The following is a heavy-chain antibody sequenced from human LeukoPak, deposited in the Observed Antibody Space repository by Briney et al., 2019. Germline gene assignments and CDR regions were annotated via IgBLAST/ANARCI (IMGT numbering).Heavy chain of an antibody. J-gene: IGHJ4*02. CDR1: GFTLGIYA. CDR3: ARGGLRYFDWF. Sequence: PGGSLRLSCAASGFTLGIYAMSWVRQAPGKGLEWVSTISNSGGSTYYADSVNGRFTISRDNSKNTLYLQVNSLRAEDTAVYYCARGGLRYFDWFGGQGTLVTVSS. D-gene: IGHD3-9*01. V-gene: IGHV3-23*01. CDR2: ISNSGGST.